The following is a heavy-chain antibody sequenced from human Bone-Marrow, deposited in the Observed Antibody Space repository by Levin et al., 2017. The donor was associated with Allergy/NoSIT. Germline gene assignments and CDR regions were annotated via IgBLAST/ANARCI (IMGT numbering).Heavy chain of an antibody. Sequence: LSLTCAASGFTFSSYWMSWVRQAPGKGLEWVANIKQDGSEKYYVDSVKGRFTISRDNAKNSLYLQMNSLRAEDTAVYYCAREIYYYGMDVWGQGTTVTVSS. V-gene: IGHV3-7*01. CDR3: AREIYYYGMDV. CDR1: GFTFSSYW. CDR2: IKQDGSEK. J-gene: IGHJ6*02.